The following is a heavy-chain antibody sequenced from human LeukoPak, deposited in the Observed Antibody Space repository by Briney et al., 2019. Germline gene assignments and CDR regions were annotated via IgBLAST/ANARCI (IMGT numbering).Heavy chain of an antibody. V-gene: IGHV4-59*01. D-gene: IGHD3-10*01. CDR2: IYYSGST. CDR1: GGSISSYY. J-gene: IGHJ5*02. Sequence: SETLSLTCTVSGGSISSYYWSWIRQPPGKGLEWIGYIYYSGSTNYNPSLKSRVTISVDTSKNQFSLKLSSVTAADTAVYYCARFQVVLWFGESYHWFDPWGQGTLVTVSS. CDR3: ARFQVVLWFGESYHWFDP.